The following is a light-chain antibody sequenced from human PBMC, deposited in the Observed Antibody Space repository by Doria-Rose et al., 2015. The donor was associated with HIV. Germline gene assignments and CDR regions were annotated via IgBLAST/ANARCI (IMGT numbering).Light chain of an antibody. J-gene: IGLJ1*01. Sequence: LTQSPSVSGAPGQRVAISCTGSSSNIGAGFDVNWYQQFPGTAPKLLIHGNTNRPSWVPDRFSGSKSGISASLAISGLRAEDEADYYCQSYDSRLSVYVFGTGTKVTVL. CDR1: SSNIGAGFD. CDR3: QSYDSRLSVYV. V-gene: IGLV1-40*01. CDR2: GNT.